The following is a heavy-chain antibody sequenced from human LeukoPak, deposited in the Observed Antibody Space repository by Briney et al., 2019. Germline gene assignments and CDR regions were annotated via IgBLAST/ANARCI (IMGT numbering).Heavy chain of an antibody. J-gene: IGHJ3*02. D-gene: IGHD4-17*01. CDR1: EGTFSSYA. CDR3: AREENDYGDYDAFDI. CDR2: IIPILGIA. V-gene: IGHV1-69*04. Sequence: GASVKVSCKASEGTFSSYAISWVRQAPGQGLEWMGRIIPILGIANYAQKFQGRVTITADKSTSTAYVELSSLRSEDTAVYYCAREENDYGDYDAFDIWGQGTMVTVSS.